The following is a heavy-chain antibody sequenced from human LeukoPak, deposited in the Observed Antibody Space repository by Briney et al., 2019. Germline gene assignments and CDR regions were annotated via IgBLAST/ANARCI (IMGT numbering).Heavy chain of an antibody. CDR2: IYYTGST. J-gene: IGHJ2*01. Sequence: SETLSLTCTVSGASVSSDNYYWSWIRQPPGKGLEWIGSIYYTGSTNYNPSLKSRVTMSIDTSKNQFSLNLSSVTAADTAVYYCARDSTDDGYKVYWYFDLWGRGTLVTVSS. CDR1: GASVSSDNYY. D-gene: IGHD5-24*01. V-gene: IGHV4-61*01. CDR3: ARDSTDDGYKVYWYFDL.